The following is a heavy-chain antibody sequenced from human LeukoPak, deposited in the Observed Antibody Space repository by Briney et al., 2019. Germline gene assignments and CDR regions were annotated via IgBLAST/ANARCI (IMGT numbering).Heavy chain of an antibody. J-gene: IGHJ3*02. CDR1: GGSISSGSYY. D-gene: IGHD2/OR15-2a*01. Sequence: SETLSLTCTVSGGSISSGSYYWSWIRQPPGKGLEWIAYMHGSGSPNYNPSLASRLTLSVDATENLLSLKLTSVTAADTAVYFCARDLSVNAFDIWGQGTLVTVSS. CDR2: MHGSGSP. V-gene: IGHV4-61*01. CDR3: ARDLSVNAFDI.